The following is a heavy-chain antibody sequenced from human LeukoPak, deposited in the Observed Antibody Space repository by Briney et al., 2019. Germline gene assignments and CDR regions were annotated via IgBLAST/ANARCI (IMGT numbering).Heavy chain of an antibody. CDR3: CRRWLNYYYYGMDV. CDR2: IKEDGSEK. J-gene: IGHJ6*02. Sequence: GGSLRLSCAASEFTFSSHWMSWVRQAPGKGLEWVANIKEDGSEKYYVDSVKGRFTISRDSAKNSLYLQMNSLRAEDTAVYYCCRRWLNYYYYGMDVWGQGTTVTVSS. CDR1: EFTFSSHW. V-gene: IGHV3-7*01. D-gene: IGHD5-18*01.